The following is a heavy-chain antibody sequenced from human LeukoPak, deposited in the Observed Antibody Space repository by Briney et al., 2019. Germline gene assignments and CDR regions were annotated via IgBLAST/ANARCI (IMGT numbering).Heavy chain of an antibody. CDR1: GGSISSYY. D-gene: IGHD2-21*02. J-gene: IGHJ3*02. CDR2: IYYSGST. Sequence: SETLSLTCTVSGGSISSYYWSWIRQPPGKGLEWIGYIYYSGSTNYNPSLKSRVTISVGTSKNQFSLKLSSVTAADTAVYYCARDRYCGGDCTPGAFDIWGQGTMVTVSS. CDR3: ARDRYCGGDCTPGAFDI. V-gene: IGHV4-59*01.